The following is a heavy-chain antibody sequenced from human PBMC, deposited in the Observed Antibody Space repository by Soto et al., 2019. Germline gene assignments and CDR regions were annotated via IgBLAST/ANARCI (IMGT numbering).Heavy chain of an antibody. V-gene: IGHV3-30-3*01. J-gene: IGHJ6*02. CDR2: ISYDGSNK. Sequence: GGSLRLSCAASGFTFSSYAMHWVRQAPGKGLEWVAVISYDGSNKYYADSVKGRFTISRDNSKNTLYLQMNSLRAEDTAVYYCARDLLEYSSSSPNSYYYGMDVWGQGTTVTVSS. CDR1: GFTFSSYA. D-gene: IGHD6-6*01. CDR3: ARDLLEYSSSSPNSYYYGMDV.